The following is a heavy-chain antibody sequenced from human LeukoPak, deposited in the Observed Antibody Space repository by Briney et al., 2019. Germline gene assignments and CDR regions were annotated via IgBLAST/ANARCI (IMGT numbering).Heavy chain of an antibody. Sequence: GGSLRLSCAASGFTFDDYGMSWVRQAPGKGLEWVSGINWNGGSTGYADSVKGRFTISRDNAKNSLYLQMNSLRAEDTALYYCARGHHYYDSSGFLRLDAFDIWGQGTMVTVSS. V-gene: IGHV3-20*04. D-gene: IGHD3-22*01. J-gene: IGHJ3*02. CDR3: ARGHHYYDSSGFLRLDAFDI. CDR1: GFTFDDYG. CDR2: INWNGGST.